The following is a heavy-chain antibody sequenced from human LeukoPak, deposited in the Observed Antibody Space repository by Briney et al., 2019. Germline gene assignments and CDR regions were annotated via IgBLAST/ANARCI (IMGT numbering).Heavy chain of an antibody. J-gene: IGHJ6*02. Sequence: ASVKVSCKASGYTFTSYGISWVRQAPGQGLEWMGWISPYNGNTNYAQKLQGRVTMITDTSTSTAYMELRSLRSDDTAVYYCARPLYSSSWYSRNYYGMDVWGQGTTVTVSS. CDR3: ARPLYSSSWYSRNYYGMDV. D-gene: IGHD6-13*01. CDR1: GYTFTSYG. V-gene: IGHV1-18*01. CDR2: ISPYNGNT.